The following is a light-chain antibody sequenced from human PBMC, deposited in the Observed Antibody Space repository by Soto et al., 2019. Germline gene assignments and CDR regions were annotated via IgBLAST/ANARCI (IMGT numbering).Light chain of an antibody. CDR1: QSVSRY. Sequence: EIVLTQSPATLSLSPGERATLSCRASQSVSRYLAWYQQKPGQAPSLLIYDASNRAAGIPARFSGSGSGTDFTLTISSLEPEDFAVYYCRHHSNWPRLTFCPGTKVDIK. CDR2: DAS. V-gene: IGKV3-11*01. CDR3: RHHSNWPRLT. J-gene: IGKJ3*01.